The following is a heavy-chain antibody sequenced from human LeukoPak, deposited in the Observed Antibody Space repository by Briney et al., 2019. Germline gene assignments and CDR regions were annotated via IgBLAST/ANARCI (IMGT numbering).Heavy chain of an antibody. Sequence: SETLSLTCTVSGGSISSGGYYWSWIRQHPGKGLEWIGYIYYSGSTYYNPSLKSRVTISVDTSKNQFSLKLSSVTAADTAVYYCARGFGVPAAPFGYWGQGTLVTVSS. V-gene: IGHV4-31*03. CDR1: GGSISSGGYY. CDR3: ARGFGVPAAPFGY. J-gene: IGHJ4*02. CDR2: IYYSGST. D-gene: IGHD2-2*01.